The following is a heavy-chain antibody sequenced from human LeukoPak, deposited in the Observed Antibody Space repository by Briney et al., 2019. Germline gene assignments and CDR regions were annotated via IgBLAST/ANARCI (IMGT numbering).Heavy chain of an antibody. Sequence: GGSLRLSCAASGFTFSSYAMSWVRQAPGKGLEWVSSISSSSSYIYYADSVKGRFTISRDNAKNSLYLQMNSLRAEDTAVYYCVRNSGSYSFDYWGQGTLVTVSS. D-gene: IGHD1-26*01. CDR2: ISSSSSYI. CDR3: VRNSGSYSFDY. J-gene: IGHJ4*02. CDR1: GFTFSSYA. V-gene: IGHV3-21*01.